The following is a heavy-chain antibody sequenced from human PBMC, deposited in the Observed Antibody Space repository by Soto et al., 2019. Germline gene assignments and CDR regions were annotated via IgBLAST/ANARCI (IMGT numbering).Heavy chain of an antibody. Sequence: GGSLRLSCVASGLTLSDYYMTWIRQAPGRGLEWVAHISSNTKMIFYSDSVKGRFTISRDNAKNALFLEMSGLRVEDSATYYCAGSGPIPAYDSSGYRKYGFSVWGQGTKVTVSS. CDR1: GLTLSDYY. CDR2: ISSNTKMI. V-gene: IGHV3-11*01. D-gene: IGHD3-22*01. J-gene: IGHJ3*01. CDR3: AGSGPIPAYDSSGYRKYGFSV.